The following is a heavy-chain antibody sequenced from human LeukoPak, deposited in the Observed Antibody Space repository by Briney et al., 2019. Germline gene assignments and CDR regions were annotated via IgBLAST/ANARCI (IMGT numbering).Heavy chain of an antibody. D-gene: IGHD6-13*01. Sequence: ASVKVSCKASGHTFTTFGIHWVRQAPGQSLEWMGWINAGNGNTIYSKKFQGRVTITRDTSASTAYMELSSLRSEDTAVYYCARVYSSSRGNYFDYWGQGTLVTVSS. CDR3: ARVYSSSRGNYFDY. J-gene: IGHJ4*02. CDR1: GHTFTTFG. CDR2: INAGNGNT. V-gene: IGHV1-3*01.